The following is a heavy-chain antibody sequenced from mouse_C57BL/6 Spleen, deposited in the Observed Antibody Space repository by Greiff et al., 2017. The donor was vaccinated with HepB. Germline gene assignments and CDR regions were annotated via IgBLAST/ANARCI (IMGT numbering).Heavy chain of an antibody. J-gene: IGHJ2*01. V-gene: IGHV5-6*01. CDR2: ISSGGSYT. D-gene: IGHD4-1*01. CDR1: GFTFSSYG. CDR3: ARRTGTYCFDY. Sequence: EVQLVESGGDLVKPGGSLKLSCAASGFTFSSYGMSWVRQTPDKRLEWVATISSGGSYTYYPDSVKGRFTISRDNAKNTLYLQMSSLKTEDTAMYYCARRTGTYCFDYWGQGTTLTVSS.